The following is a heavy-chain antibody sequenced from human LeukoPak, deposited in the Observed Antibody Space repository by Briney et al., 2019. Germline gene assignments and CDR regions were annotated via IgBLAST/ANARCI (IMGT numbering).Heavy chain of an antibody. CDR3: ARDRPDRGYSYGRDFDY. CDR1: GFSFSSYE. V-gene: IGHV3-48*03. J-gene: IGHJ4*02. D-gene: IGHD5-18*01. Sequence: GGSLRLSCAASGFSFSSYEVNWVRQAPGKGLQWISYISRGGDEIYYGDSVKGRFTVSRDNAKNSLYLQMNSLRAEDTAVYYCARDRPDRGYSYGRDFDYWGQGTLVTVSS. CDR2: ISRGGDEI.